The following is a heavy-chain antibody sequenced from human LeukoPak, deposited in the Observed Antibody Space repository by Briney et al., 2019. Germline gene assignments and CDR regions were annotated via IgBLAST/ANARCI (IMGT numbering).Heavy chain of an antibody. V-gene: IGHV1-2*02. Sequence: ASVKVSCTASGHIFTVDSIHWVRQAPGQGLEWLGWVHLNGGGTYRAQKFEGRVTMTKGSSISTASLDLSGLTSDDTAVYYCATAQRCSGGTCYAWTDAFHVWGQGTMVIVSS. CDR3: ATAQRCSGGTCYAWTDAFHV. D-gene: IGHD2-15*01. CDR2: VHLNGGGT. CDR1: GHIFTVDS. J-gene: IGHJ3*01.